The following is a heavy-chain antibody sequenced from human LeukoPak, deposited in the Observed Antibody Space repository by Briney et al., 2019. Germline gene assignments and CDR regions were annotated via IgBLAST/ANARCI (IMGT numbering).Heavy chain of an antibody. CDR1: GFTFSNYY. V-gene: IGHV3-21*01. J-gene: IGHJ4*02. Sequence: GGSLRLSCAASGFTFSNYYMNWVRQAPGKGLEWISSISSSSTYIYYADSVKGRFTISRDNAKNSLYLQMNSLRAEDTAVYYCARDSSGWRARDFWGQGILVAVSS. CDR2: ISSSSTYI. CDR3: ARDSSGWRARDF. D-gene: IGHD6-19*01.